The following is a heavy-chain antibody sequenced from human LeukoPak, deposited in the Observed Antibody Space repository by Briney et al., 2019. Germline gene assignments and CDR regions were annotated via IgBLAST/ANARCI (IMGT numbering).Heavy chain of an antibody. Sequence: PGGSLRLSCAASGFTFSSYAMSWVRQAPGKGLEWVSAISGSGGSTYYADSVKGRFTISRDNSKNTLYLQMNSLRAEDTAVYYCAKGTYDFWSGYYTRCYFDYWGQGTLVTVSS. V-gene: IGHV3-23*01. J-gene: IGHJ4*02. CDR3: AKGTYDFWSGYYTRCYFDY. CDR2: ISGSGGST. D-gene: IGHD3-3*01. CDR1: GFTFSSYA.